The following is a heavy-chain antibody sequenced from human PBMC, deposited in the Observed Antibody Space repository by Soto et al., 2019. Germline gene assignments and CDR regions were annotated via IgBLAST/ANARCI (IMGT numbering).Heavy chain of an antibody. V-gene: IGHV3-11*01. D-gene: IGHD6-13*01. CDR1: GFTFSDYY. CDR2: ISSSCATI. Sequence: QVQLVESGGGLVKPGGSLRLSCVASGFTFSDYYMSWIRQAPGQGLEWVSYISSSCATIYYADSVKGRFTISRDNAKNSLYLQMNSLRAEDTAVYHCARGQPRNPYYSYYMDVWGNGTTVTVSS. CDR3: ARGQPRNPYYSYYMDV. J-gene: IGHJ6*03.